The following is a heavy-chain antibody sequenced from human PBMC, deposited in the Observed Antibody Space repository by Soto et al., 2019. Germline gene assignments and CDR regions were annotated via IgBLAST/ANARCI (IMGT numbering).Heavy chain of an antibody. V-gene: IGHV3-23*01. Sequence: GGSLRLSCAASGFTFSSYAMSWVRQAPGKGLEWVSAISGSGGGTYYADSVKGRFTISRDNSKNTLYLQMNSLRAEDTAVYYCAKVKSGSSLYYYGMDVWGQGTTVTVSS. D-gene: IGHD1-26*01. CDR1: GFTFSSYA. J-gene: IGHJ6*02. CDR3: AKVKSGSSLYYYGMDV. CDR2: ISGSGGGT.